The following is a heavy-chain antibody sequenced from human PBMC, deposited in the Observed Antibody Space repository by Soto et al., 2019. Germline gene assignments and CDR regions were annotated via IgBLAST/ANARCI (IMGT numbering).Heavy chain of an antibody. CDR1: GDSVSSNSAV. J-gene: IGHJ6*02. D-gene: IGHD3-10*01. Sequence: SQTLSLTCVISGDSVSSNSAVGNCISQSPSRGLEWLGRTYYKSKWNNDYALSVKSRITINPDTSKNQFSLHLYSVTPEDTAVYYCTGITWFRGMDVWGQGTPVTVSS. V-gene: IGHV6-1*01. CDR2: TYYKSKWNN. CDR3: TGITWFRGMDV.